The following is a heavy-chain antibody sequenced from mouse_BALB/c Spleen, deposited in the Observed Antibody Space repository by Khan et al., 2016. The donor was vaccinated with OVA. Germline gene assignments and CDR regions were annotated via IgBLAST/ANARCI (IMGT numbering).Heavy chain of an antibody. CDR1: GYSITSGYG. J-gene: IGHJ2*01. D-gene: IGHD1-2*01. V-gene: IGHV3-2*02. CDR3: ARTARIKY. Sequence: EVQLQESGPGLVKPSQSLSLTCTVTGYSITSGYGWNWIRQFPGNKLEWMGYISYSGRTNYNPSLKSRISITRDTSTNQFFLQLKSVTTEDTATYYCARTARIKYWGQGTTLTVSS. CDR2: ISYSGRT.